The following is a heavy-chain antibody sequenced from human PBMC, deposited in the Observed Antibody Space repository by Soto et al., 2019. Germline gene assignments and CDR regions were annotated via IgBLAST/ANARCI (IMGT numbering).Heavy chain of an antibody. Sequence: QVQLQESGPGLVKSSETLSLTCTVSGGSMSGNYWSWIRQTPGKGLEWSGYIYYTGTTNYNASLKSRVTLSVDTSKNQFSLKLTSVTAADTAVYFCARGGWYVDYWGQGTLVTVSS. CDR3: ARGGWYVDY. D-gene: IGHD6-19*01. J-gene: IGHJ4*02. CDR1: GGSMSGNY. V-gene: IGHV4-59*01. CDR2: IYYTGTT.